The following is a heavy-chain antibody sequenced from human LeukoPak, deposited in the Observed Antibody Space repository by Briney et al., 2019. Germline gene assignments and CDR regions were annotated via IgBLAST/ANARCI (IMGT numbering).Heavy chain of an antibody. CDR3: ARQQCLVPRFDY. CDR1: GGSISSSSYY. CDR2: IYYSGST. Sequence: SETLSLTFTVSGGSISSSSYYWGWIRQPPGKGLEWIGSIYYSGSTYYNPSLKSRVTISVDTSKNQFSLKLSSVTAADTAVYYCARQQCLVPRFDYWGQGTLVTVSS. J-gene: IGHJ4*02. V-gene: IGHV4-39*01. D-gene: IGHD6-19*01.